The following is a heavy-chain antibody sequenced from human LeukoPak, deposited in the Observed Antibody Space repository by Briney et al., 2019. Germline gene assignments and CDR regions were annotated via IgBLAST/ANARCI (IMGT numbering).Heavy chain of an antibody. D-gene: IGHD1-26*01. J-gene: IGHJ4*02. CDR3: AKRYSGSSGLYNFDY. V-gene: IGHV3-23*01. Sequence: GGSLRLSCAASGFTFSSYAMSWVRQAPGKGLEGVSSITGSTGSTYYADSVKGRFTISRDNSKNTLYLQMNSLRAEDTAVYYCAKRYSGSSGLYNFDYWGQGTLVTVSS. CDR2: ITGSTGST. CDR1: GFTFSSYA.